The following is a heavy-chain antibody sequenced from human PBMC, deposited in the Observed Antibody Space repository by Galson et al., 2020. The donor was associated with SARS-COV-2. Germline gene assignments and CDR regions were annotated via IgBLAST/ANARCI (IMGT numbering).Heavy chain of an antibody. D-gene: IGHD6-13*01. CDR3: ARHHGSSWYPPTHPNYYFYGMDV. J-gene: IGHJ6*02. CDR1: GGSVSSGPYY. Sequence: SETLSLTCTVSGGSVSSGPYYWGWIRQPPGKGLEWIGSMSSGGNSNYNPSLRSRVAISVDTSKNQLSLKLSSVTAADTALYYCARHHGSSWYPPTHPNYYFYGMDVWGQGTTVTVSS. CDR2: MSSGGNS. V-gene: IGHV4-39*01.